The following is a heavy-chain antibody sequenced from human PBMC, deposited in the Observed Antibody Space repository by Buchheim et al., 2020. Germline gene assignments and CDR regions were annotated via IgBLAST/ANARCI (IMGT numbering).Heavy chain of an antibody. J-gene: IGHJ6*02. CDR3: TTGAYGMDV. V-gene: IGHV3-15*07. Sequence: EVQLVESGGGLVKPGGSIRLSCAASTFTFSNAWMNWVRQAPGKGLQWVGRVKSRADGGTTDYAAPVKGRSTISRDTSTNTLYLQMNTLKTEDTAVHYCTTGAYGMDVWGQGTT. CDR2: VKSRADGGTT. D-gene: IGHD4/OR15-4a*01. CDR1: TFTFSNAW.